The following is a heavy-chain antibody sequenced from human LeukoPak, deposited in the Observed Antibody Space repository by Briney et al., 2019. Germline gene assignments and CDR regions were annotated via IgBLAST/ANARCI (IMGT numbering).Heavy chain of an antibody. CDR3: ARDWPAARYYFDY. Sequence: PGGSLRLSCAASGFTFTSYWVHWVRQVPGKGLVWVSRINSDGSFTNYADSVKGRFTISRDNAKSTPYLQMNSLRVEDTAVYFCARDWPAARYYFDYWGQGTLVSVSS. CDR2: INSDGSFT. CDR1: GFTFTSYW. J-gene: IGHJ4*02. D-gene: IGHD2-2*01. V-gene: IGHV3-74*01.